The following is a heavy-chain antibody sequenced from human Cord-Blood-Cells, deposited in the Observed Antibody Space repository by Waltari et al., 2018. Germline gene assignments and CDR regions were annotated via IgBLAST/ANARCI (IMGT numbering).Heavy chain of an antibody. D-gene: IGHD6-13*01. Sequence: EVQLVESGGGLVQPGGSLRLSCAASGFTFSSYWMSWVRQAPGKGLEWVANIKQDGSEKYYVDAVKGRFTISRDNAKNSLYLQMNSLRAEDTAVYYCAREGQQLDYYYGMDVWGQGTTVTVSS. CDR2: IKQDGSEK. CDR1: GFTFSSYW. J-gene: IGHJ6*02. V-gene: IGHV3-7*01. CDR3: AREGQQLDYYYGMDV.